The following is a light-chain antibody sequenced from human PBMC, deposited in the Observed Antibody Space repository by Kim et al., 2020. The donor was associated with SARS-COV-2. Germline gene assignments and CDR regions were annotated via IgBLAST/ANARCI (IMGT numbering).Light chain of an antibody. CDR3: QQRTNWPMYT. CDR2: DAS. Sequence: LSTGERAALAGRASQSISTYLAWYQQKPGQAPRPLIYDASNRATGIPARFSGSGSGTDFTLTISSLEPEDFAVYYCQQRTNWPMYTFGQGTKLEI. V-gene: IGKV3-11*01. CDR1: QSISTY. J-gene: IGKJ2*01.